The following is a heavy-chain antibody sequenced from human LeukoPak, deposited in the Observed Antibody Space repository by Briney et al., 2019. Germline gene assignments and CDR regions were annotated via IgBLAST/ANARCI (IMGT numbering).Heavy chain of an antibody. CDR2: ISAYNGNT. CDR3: ARGYSFGQGAPRSGSYYNGDDY. V-gene: IGHV1-18*01. CDR1: GYTFTSYG. D-gene: IGHD3-10*01. J-gene: IGHJ4*02. Sequence: VASVKVSCKASGYTFTSYGISWVRQAPGQGLEWMGWISAYNGNTNYAQKLQGRVTMTTDTSTSTAYMELRSLRSDDTAVYYCARGYSFGQGAPRSGSYYNGDDYWGQGTLVTVSS.